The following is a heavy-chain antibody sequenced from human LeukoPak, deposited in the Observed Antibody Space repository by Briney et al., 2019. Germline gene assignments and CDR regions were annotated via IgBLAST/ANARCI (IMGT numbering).Heavy chain of an antibody. CDR2: IKGDGIST. CDR3: AKEEVAQIHN. V-gene: IGHV3-74*01. CDR1: GFDFSSNW. Sequence: GGSLRLSCAASGFDFSSNWMHWVRHAPGQGLVWVSRIKGDGISTNYADSVKGRFTISRDNSKNTLYLQMNSLRAEDTAVYYCAKEEVAQIHNWGQGTLVTVSS. J-gene: IGHJ4*02.